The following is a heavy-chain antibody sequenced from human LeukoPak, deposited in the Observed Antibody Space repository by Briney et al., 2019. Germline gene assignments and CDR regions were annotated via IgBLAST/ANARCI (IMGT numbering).Heavy chain of an antibody. D-gene: IGHD3-10*01. CDR3: ARAGYYYGSGSYIDI. CDR2: INPSGGST. V-gene: IGHV1-46*01. CDR1: GYTFTNYY. Sequence: ASVKVSCKASGYTFTNYYMHWVRQAPGQGLEWMGIINPSGGSTSYAQKFQGRVTMTRDTSTSTVYMELSSLRSEDTAVYYCARAGYYYGSGSYIDIWGQGTMVTVSS. J-gene: IGHJ3*02.